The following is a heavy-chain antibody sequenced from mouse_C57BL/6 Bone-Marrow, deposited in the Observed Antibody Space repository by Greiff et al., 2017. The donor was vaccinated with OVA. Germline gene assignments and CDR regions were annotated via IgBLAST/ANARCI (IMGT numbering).Heavy chain of an antibody. CDR3: AKLTGTVYWYFDV. Sequence: VQLQQSGPGMVKPSQSLSLTCTVTGYSITSGYDWHWIRHFPGNKLEWMGYISYSGSTNYNPSLKSRISITHDTSKNHFFLKLNSVTTEDTATYYCAKLTGTVYWYFDVWGTGTTVTVSS. V-gene: IGHV3-1*01. CDR1: GYSITSGYD. D-gene: IGHD4-1*01. CDR2: ISYSGST. J-gene: IGHJ1*03.